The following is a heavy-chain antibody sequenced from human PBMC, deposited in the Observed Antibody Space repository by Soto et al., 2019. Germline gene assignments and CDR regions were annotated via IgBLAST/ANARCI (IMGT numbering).Heavy chain of an antibody. J-gene: IGHJ4*02. CDR1: GASVNNVY. D-gene: IGHD3-16*01. CDR3: ARVIGGRKLFDY. V-gene: IGHV4-59*02. Sequence: SETLSLTCTVSGASVNNVYWTWIRQSAGKGLECIGYISYSGTINYNPSFRSRVSMSLDTSKNQFYLRLSSVAAADTALYYCARVIGGRKLFDYWGQGTLVTVSS. CDR2: ISYSGTI.